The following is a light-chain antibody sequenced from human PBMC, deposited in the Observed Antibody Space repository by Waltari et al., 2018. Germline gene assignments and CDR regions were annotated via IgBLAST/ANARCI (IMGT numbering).Light chain of an antibody. J-gene: IGLJ3*02. V-gene: IGLV7-43*01. CDR2: STN. CDR3: LLFFDNSRV. Sequence: QTVVTQEPSLTVSPGGTVTLTCASLAGEGTSGHPANWHQPRPGQPPSLLIFSTNDKHPSTPARFSGSLLGGKAALTLSEVQSEDEADYYCLLFFDNSRVFGGGTKLTVL. CDR1: AGEGTSGHP.